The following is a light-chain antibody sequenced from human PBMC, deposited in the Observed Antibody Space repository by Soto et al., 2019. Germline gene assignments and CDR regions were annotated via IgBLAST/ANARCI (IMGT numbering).Light chain of an antibody. CDR1: SDLTGTCEY. CDR2: GVY. Sequence: QSVMSPPAAVSGSPGQTIPLSCTGSSDLTGTCEYISWHNNHPGKAPKLIIFGVYDRPSGISDRFSGSKSGNTASLTIFGLQVEDEAVYYCSSYTSGSTLPWVFGTGTKVAVL. CDR3: SSYTSGSTLPWV. V-gene: IGLV2-14*01. J-gene: IGLJ1*01.